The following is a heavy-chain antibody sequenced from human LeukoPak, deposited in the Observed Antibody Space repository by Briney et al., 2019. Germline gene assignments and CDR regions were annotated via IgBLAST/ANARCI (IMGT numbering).Heavy chain of an antibody. V-gene: IGHV3-33*06. D-gene: IGHD3-22*01. CDR2: IWYDGSNK. Sequence: GGSLRLSCAASGLTFSSHGMHWVRQAPGKGLEWVALIWYDGSNKYNADSVKGRFTISRHNSKNTLYLQMNSLRAEDTAVYYCAKVTGDYFDTSGAFDYWGQGTLVTISS. CDR3: AKVTGDYFDTSGAFDY. CDR1: GLTFSSHG. J-gene: IGHJ4*02.